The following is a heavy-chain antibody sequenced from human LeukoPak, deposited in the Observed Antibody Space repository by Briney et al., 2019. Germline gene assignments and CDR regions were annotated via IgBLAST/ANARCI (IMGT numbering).Heavy chain of an antibody. D-gene: IGHD3-3*01. CDR1: GGSISSSNW. V-gene: IGHV4-4*02. CDR2: IYHSGST. Sequence: SETLSLTCAVSGGSISSSNWWSWVRQPPGKGLEWIGEIYHSGSTNYNPSLKSRVTISVDKSKNQFSLKLSSVTAADTAVYYCASGAPRVYDFWSGYTNWFDPWGQGTLVTVSS. J-gene: IGHJ5*02. CDR3: ASGAPRVYDFWSGYTNWFDP.